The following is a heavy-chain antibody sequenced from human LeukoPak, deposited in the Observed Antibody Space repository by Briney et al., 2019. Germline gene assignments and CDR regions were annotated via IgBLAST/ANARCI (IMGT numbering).Heavy chain of an antibody. D-gene: IGHD6-19*01. J-gene: IGHJ4*02. Sequence: PSETLSFACTVSGGSIRSSTYYWGWIRQPPGKGLEWIGSMYYTGSTYYSPSLKSRVTISVDTSKNQFSLKLSSVTAADTAVYYCARRSDSSGWSTYGYWGQGTLVTVSS. CDR2: MYYTGST. CDR3: ARRSDSSGWSTYGY. V-gene: IGHV4-39*01. CDR1: GGSIRSSTYY.